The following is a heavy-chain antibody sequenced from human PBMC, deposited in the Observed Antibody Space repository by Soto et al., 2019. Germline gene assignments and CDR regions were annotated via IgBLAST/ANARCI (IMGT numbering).Heavy chain of an antibody. J-gene: IGHJ6*02. Sequence: QVQLVQSGAEVKKPGSSVQVSCKASGGTFSSYAISWVRQAPGQGLAWMGGIIPIFGTANYAQQFQGRVTIAADESTRTASMELSSLRSEDPGVYYCAGIPGEGPYYYGIDVWGQGTTVTVSS. V-gene: IGHV1-69*01. CDR2: IIPIFGTA. CDR1: GGTFSSYA. CDR3: AGIPGEGPYYYGIDV. D-gene: IGHD1-20*01.